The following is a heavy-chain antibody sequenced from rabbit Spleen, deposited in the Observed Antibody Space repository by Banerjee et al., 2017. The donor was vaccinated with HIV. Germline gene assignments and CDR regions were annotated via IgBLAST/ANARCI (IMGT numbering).Heavy chain of an antibody. Sequence: EESGGGLVKPGGTLTLTCKASGFSLFNYWMCWVRQAPGKGLELIGCIYAGDGSTDYANWVNGRFTISKTSSTVDLKMTSLTAADTATYFCARYYIFYGMDLWGQGTLVTVS. D-gene: IGHD4-1*01. CDR2: IYAGDGST. CDR1: GFSLFNYW. V-gene: IGHV1S42*01. CDR3: ARYYIFYGMDL. J-gene: IGHJ6*01.